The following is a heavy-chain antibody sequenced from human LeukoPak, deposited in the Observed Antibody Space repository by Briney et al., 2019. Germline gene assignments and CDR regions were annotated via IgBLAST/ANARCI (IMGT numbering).Heavy chain of an antibody. D-gene: IGHD2-21*02. CDR3: ARHIAYCGGDCSSDAFDI. CDR2: ISSSGSTI. V-gene: IGHV3-48*04. Sequence: GGSLRLSCAASGFTFSSYSMNWVRQAPGKGLEWVSYISSSGSTIYYADSVKGRFTISRDNAKNSLYLQMNSLRAEDTAVYYCARHIAYCGGDCSSDAFDIWGQGTMVTVSS. J-gene: IGHJ3*02. CDR1: GFTFSSYS.